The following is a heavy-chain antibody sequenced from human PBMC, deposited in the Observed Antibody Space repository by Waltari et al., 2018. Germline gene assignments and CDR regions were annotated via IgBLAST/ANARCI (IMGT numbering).Heavy chain of an antibody. D-gene: IGHD6-13*01. CDR3: ARAPGVAAASYFDY. CDR1: GFSVDRGYF. J-gene: IGHJ4*02. Sequence: QVQLQESGPGLVKPSETLSLTCDVSGFSVDRGYFWGWIRQPPGKGLEWIGTIFHTGFTYSTPSLRGRVTMSVDTSKNQFSLNLSSVTAADTALYYCARAPGVAAASYFDYWGQGILVTVSS. CDR2: IFHTGFT. V-gene: IGHV4-38-2*01.